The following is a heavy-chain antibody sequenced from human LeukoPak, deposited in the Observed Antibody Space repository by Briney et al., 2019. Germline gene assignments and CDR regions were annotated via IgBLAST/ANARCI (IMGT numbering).Heavy chain of an antibody. Sequence: PGGSLRLSCAASEFIFSHYWMSWVRQAPGKGLEWVANIRQDESEKYYVDSVKGRFTISRDNAKNSLYLQMNSLRVEDTAVYYCARDVTPHISGKYYDAFDIWGQGTMVTVSS. CDR3: ARDVTPHISGKYYDAFDI. V-gene: IGHV3-7*01. D-gene: IGHD1-26*01. J-gene: IGHJ3*02. CDR2: IRQDESEK. CDR1: EFIFSHYW.